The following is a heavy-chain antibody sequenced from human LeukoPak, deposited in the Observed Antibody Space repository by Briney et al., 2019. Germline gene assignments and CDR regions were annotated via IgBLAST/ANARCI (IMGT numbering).Heavy chain of an antibody. CDR1: GFTFNNYW. CDR2: IKHDEIEK. Sequence: GGSLRLSCAASGFTFNNYWMSWVRQAPGKGLEWVANIKHDEIEKYYADSVKGRFTISRDNSKNTLYLQMNSLRAEDTAVYYCAKAFVVVPAAMGDDWGQGTLVTVSS. J-gene: IGHJ4*02. V-gene: IGHV3-7*01. CDR3: AKAFVVVPAAMGDD. D-gene: IGHD2-2*01.